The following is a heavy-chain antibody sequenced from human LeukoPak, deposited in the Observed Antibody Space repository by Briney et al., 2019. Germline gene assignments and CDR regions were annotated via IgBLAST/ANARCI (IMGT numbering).Heavy chain of an antibody. CDR1: GGSISSSSYY. J-gene: IGHJ4*02. Sequence: SETLSLTCTVSGGSISSSSYYWGWIRQPPGKGLEWIGSIYYSGSTYYNPSLKSRVTISVDTSKNQFSLKLSSVTAADTAVYYCARDHGIAARRTPFDYWGQGTLVTVSS. D-gene: IGHD6-6*01. CDR2: IYYSGST. CDR3: ARDHGIAARRTPFDY. V-gene: IGHV4-39*07.